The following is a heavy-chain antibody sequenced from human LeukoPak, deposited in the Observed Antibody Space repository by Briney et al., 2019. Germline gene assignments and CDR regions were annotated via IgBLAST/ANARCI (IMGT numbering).Heavy chain of an antibody. V-gene: IGHV3-30*03. D-gene: IGHD6-13*01. J-gene: IGHJ4*02. CDR1: GFTLNNYV. CDR3: ARVLSSSIAAAVLNY. CDR2: ISYDGSNK. Sequence: PGGSLRLSCEASGFTLNNYVMSWVRQAPGKGLEWVAVISYDGSNKYYADSVKGRFTISRDNSKNTLYLQMNSLRAEDTAVYYCARVLSSSIAAAVLNYWGQGTLVTVSS.